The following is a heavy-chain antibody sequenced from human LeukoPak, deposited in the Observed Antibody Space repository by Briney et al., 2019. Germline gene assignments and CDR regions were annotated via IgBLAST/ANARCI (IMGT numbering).Heavy chain of an antibody. D-gene: IGHD2-2*01. CDR1: GGSITSSSYY. Sequence: SETLSLTCTVSGGSITSSSYYWGWIRQPPGKGLEWIGSIYYSGSTYYNPSLKSRVTISVDTSKNQFSLKLSSVTAADTAVYYCARYCSSTICYQSRLFDYWGQGTLVTVSS. CDR3: ARYCSSTICYQSRLFDY. CDR2: IYYSGST. V-gene: IGHV4-39*07. J-gene: IGHJ4*02.